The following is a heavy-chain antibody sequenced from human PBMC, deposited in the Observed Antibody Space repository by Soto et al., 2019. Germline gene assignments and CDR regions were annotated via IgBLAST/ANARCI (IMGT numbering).Heavy chain of an antibody. CDR2: ISYDGSNK. CDR1: GFTFSSYG. CDR3: AKDDYDILSGYHYYFDY. V-gene: IGHV3-30*18. D-gene: IGHD3-9*01. J-gene: IGHJ4*02. Sequence: QVQLVESGGGVAQPGRSLRLSCAASGFTFSSYGMHWVRQAPGKGLEWVAVISYDGSNKYYADSVKGRFTISRDNSKNTLYLQMNSLRAEDTAVYYCAKDDYDILSGYHYYFDYWGQGTLVTVSS.